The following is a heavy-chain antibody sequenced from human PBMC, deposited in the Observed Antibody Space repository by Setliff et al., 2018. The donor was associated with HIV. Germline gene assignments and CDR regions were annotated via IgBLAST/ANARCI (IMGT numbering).Heavy chain of an antibody. Sequence: PSETLSLTCTVSGGSISSSSYYWGWIRQPPGKGLEWIGSIYYSGSTYSNPSLESRLTISVDTSSNHFSLRLTSVTAADPAVYYCARARTDYYDRGRRSHYYIDVWARGATVTVSS. CDR1: GGSISSSSYY. CDR2: IYYSGST. J-gene: IGHJ6*03. D-gene: IGHD3-22*01. CDR3: ARARTDYYDRGRRSHYYIDV. V-gene: IGHV4-39*02.